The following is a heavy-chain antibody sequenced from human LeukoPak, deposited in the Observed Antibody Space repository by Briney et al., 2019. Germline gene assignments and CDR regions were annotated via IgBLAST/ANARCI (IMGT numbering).Heavy chain of an antibody. D-gene: IGHD6-13*01. Sequence: KPSETLSLTCGVSGHSISSGHYWGWIRQPPGKGLEWIGYIYYSGSTNYNPSLNSRVTISVDTSKNQFSLKLSSVTAADTAVYYCARTSSSWYWYMDVWGKGTTVTVSS. J-gene: IGHJ6*03. V-gene: IGHV4-61*01. CDR1: GHSISSGHY. CDR3: ARTSSSWYWYMDV. CDR2: IYYSGST.